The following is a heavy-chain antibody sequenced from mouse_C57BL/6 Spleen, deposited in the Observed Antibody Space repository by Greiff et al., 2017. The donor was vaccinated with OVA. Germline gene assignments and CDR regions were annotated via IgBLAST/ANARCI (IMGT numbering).Heavy chain of an antibody. V-gene: IGHV5-4*01. D-gene: IGHD2-4*01. Sequence: DVHLVESGGGLVKPGGSLKLSCAASGFTFSSYAMSWVRQTPEKRLEWVATISDGGSYTYYPDNVKGRFTISRDNAKNNLYLQMSHLKSEDTAMYYCASIYYDYDEAYWGQGTLVTVSA. CDR3: ASIYYDYDEAY. CDR1: GFTFSSYA. J-gene: IGHJ3*01. CDR2: ISDGGSYT.